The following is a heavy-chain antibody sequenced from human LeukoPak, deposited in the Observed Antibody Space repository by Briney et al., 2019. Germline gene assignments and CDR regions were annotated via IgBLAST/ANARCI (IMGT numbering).Heavy chain of an antibody. CDR1: GYTFTTYG. D-gene: IGHD3-22*01. V-gene: IGHV1-18*01. J-gene: IGHJ6*02. Sequence: ASVKVSCKASGYTFTTYGISWVRQAPGQGLEWLGRISVYNGNTNYAQKLQGRVTMTTDTSTSTAYMELSSLRSEDTAVYYCARDLGGYNYYYYGMDVWGQGTTVTVSS. CDR2: ISVYNGNT. CDR3: ARDLGGYNYYYYGMDV.